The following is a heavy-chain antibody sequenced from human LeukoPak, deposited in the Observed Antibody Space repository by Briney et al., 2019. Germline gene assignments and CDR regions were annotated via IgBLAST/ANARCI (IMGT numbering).Heavy chain of an antibody. Sequence: SETLSLTCTVSGGSISNYYWSWIRQPPGKGLEWIGYIYYSGSTNYNPSLKSRVTISVDTSKNQFSLKLSSVTAADTAVYYCARDPLPLDYWGQGTLVTVSS. V-gene: IGHV4-59*01. CDR3: ARDPLPLDY. J-gene: IGHJ4*02. CDR2: IYYSGST. CDR1: GGSISNYY.